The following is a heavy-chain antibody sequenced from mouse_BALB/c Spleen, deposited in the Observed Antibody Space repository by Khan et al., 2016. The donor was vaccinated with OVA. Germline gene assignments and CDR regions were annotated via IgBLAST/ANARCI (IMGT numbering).Heavy chain of an antibody. D-gene: IGHD1-3*01. Sequence: QMQLEESGPGLVAPSQSLSITCTVSGFSFTSYGVHWVRQPPGKGLEWLGVIWAGGSTNYNSALMSRLNISKDNSKSQVFLKVNSLQTDDTAMYYCAGLEDIWGQGTTLTVSS. CDR3: AGLEDI. V-gene: IGHV2-9*02. CDR1: GFSFTSYG. CDR2: IWAGGST. J-gene: IGHJ2*01.